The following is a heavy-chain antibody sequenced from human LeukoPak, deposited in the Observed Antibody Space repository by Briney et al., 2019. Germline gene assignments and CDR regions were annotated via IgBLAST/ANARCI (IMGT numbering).Heavy chain of an antibody. Sequence: GSPLRLSCAASGFTFSSYGMHWVRQAPGKGLEWVAVISYDGSNKYYADSVKGRFTISRDNSKNTLYLQMNSLRAEDTAVYYCAKPKNGVYGDYIDYWGQGTLVTVSS. V-gene: IGHV3-30*18. CDR3: AKPKNGVYGDYIDY. CDR1: GFTFSSYG. J-gene: IGHJ4*02. D-gene: IGHD4-17*01. CDR2: ISYDGSNK.